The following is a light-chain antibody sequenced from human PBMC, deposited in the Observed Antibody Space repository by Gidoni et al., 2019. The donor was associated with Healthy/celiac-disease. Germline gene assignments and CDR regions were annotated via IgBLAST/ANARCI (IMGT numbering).Light chain of an antibody. CDR1: SSDVGVYNL. V-gene: IGLV2-23*02. CDR2: EVS. J-gene: IGLJ2*01. CDR3: CSYAGSSTFVV. Sequence: QSARTQPASVSGSPGQSLTISCTGTSSDVGVYNLVSWYQQNPGKAPQLMIYEVSKRPSGVSSRFSGSPSGNTASLTIPALQAADAADYSCCSYAGSSTFVVFGGGTKLTVL.